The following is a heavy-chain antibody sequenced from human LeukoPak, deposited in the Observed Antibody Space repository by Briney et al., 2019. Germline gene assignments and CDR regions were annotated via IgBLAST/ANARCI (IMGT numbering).Heavy chain of an antibody. D-gene: IGHD5-24*01. V-gene: IGHV1-69*05. J-gene: IGHJ4*02. CDR2: IIPIFGTA. Sequence: GASVEVSCKASGGTFSSYAISWVRQAPGQGLEWMGGIIPIFGTANYAQKLQGRVTMTTDTSTSTAYMELRSLRSDDTAVYYCARAYGDGYNLGQYYFDYWGQGTLVTVSS. CDR3: ARAYGDGYNLGQYYFDY. CDR1: GGTFSSYA.